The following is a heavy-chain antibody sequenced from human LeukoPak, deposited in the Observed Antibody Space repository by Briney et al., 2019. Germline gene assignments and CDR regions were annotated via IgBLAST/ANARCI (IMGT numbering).Heavy chain of an antibody. V-gene: IGHV1-69*06. CDR2: IIPIFGTA. D-gene: IGHD6-13*01. Sequence: SVKVSCKASGGTFSSYAISWVRQAPGQGLEWMGGIIPIFGTANYAQKFQGRVTITADKSTSTAYMELSSLRSEDTAVYYCARDSVWGQSSSWCHGLDYWGQGTLVTVSS. CDR1: GGTFSSYA. J-gene: IGHJ4*02. CDR3: ARDSVWGQSSSWCHGLDY.